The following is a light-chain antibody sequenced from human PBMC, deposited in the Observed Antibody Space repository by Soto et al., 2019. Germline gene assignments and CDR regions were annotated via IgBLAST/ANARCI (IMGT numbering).Light chain of an antibody. CDR1: QSIGSSY. CDR3: QQSAKSLT. J-gene: IGKJ4*01. V-gene: IGKV3-20*01. CDR2: GVS. Sequence: EVVLTQSPGTLSLSPGERATLSCRASQSIGSSYLAWYQQKPGQAPRLLNYGVSIRASGIPDRFSGSGSGTDFTLTINRLEPEDFAVYHCQQSAKSLTFGGGTKVEMK.